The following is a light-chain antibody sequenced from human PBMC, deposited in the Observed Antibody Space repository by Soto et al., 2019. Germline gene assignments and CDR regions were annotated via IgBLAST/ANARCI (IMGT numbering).Light chain of an antibody. CDR2: VAS. CDR1: QSVSRSY. J-gene: IGKJ4*01. V-gene: IGKV3-20*01. Sequence: EIVLTQSPGTLSLSPGERATLSCRASQSVSRSYLAWYQQKPGQAPRLLIYVASSRATGIPDRFSGSGSGTDFTLTIRRLEPEDFAVYYCQQYSSSPLTFGGGTKVEIK. CDR3: QQYSSSPLT.